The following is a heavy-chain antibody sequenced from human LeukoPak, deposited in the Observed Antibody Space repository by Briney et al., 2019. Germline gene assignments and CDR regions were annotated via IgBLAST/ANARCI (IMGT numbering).Heavy chain of an antibody. CDR1: GFTVYSNY. J-gene: IGHJ4*02. D-gene: IGHD3-22*01. CDR2: IYTGGNT. V-gene: IGHV3-53*01. CDR3: ARGDDSGYYDYFDH. Sequence: GGSLRLSCAASGFTVYSNYLSWVRQAPGKGLEWVSTIYTGGNTYYAASVKGRFTISRDFSKNTVFLHMNSLRAEDTAMYYCARGDDSGYYDYFDHWGQGALVTVSS.